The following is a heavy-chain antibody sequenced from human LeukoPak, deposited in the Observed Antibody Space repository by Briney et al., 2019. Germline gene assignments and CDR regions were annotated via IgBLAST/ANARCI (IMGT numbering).Heavy chain of an antibody. V-gene: IGHV4-59*08. CDR3: ASGMVRGGSYYFDY. Sequence: SETLSLTCSVSGGSISGYYWRWVRRAPGKGREWVGYIYYSGTTIYNPSLKSRLTISLDTSKNQFSLNLSSVTAADTAVYYCASGMVRGGSYYFDYWGQGTLVTVSS. J-gene: IGHJ4*02. CDR1: GGSISGYY. CDR2: IYYSGTT. D-gene: IGHD3-10*01.